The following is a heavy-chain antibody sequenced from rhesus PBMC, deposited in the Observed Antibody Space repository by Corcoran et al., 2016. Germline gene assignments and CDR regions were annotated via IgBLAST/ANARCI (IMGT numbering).Heavy chain of an antibody. CDR3: ARGASYGLDS. J-gene: IGHJ6*01. Sequence: QVQLQESGPGLVKPSETLSLTCAVSGGSISRGYGWSWIRQPPGKGLEWIGNMYGIIGSTYHNPSLKSRVTISKDTSKNQFSLKLSSVTAADPAVYYCARGASYGLDSWGQGVVVTVSS. V-gene: IGHV4S7*01. CDR1: GGSISRGYG. CDR2: MYGIIGST.